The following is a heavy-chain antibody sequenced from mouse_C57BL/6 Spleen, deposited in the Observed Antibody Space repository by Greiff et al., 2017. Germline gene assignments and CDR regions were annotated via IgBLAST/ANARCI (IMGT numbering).Heavy chain of an antibody. CDR1: GYTFTSYW. V-gene: IGHV1-53*01. CDR2: INPSNGGT. D-gene: IGHD1-1*01. Sequence: VQLQQPGTELVKPGASVKLSCKASGYTFTSYWMHWVKQRPGQGLEWIGNINPSNGGTNYNEKFKSKATLTVDKSSSTAYIQLSSLPSEDSAVYYCARLVTNTTVVATDYAMDYWGQGTSVTVSS. J-gene: IGHJ4*01. CDR3: ARLVTNTTVVATDYAMDY.